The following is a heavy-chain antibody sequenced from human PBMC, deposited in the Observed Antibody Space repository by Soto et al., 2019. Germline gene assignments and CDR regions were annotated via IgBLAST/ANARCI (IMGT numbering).Heavy chain of an antibody. CDR1: GGSVSSSSHY. D-gene: IGHD2-2*01. CDR3: ASGSGLVVEDAIRGDYYGMDV. Sequence: QLQLQESGPGLVRPSETLSLTCTVSGGSVSSSSHYWGWIRQPPGKGLEWIGSIYYSGSTYYNLSLKSRVSMSVDSSKNQFSLKLSSVTAADTAVYFCASGSGLVVEDAIRGDYYGMDVWGQGTTVTASS. V-gene: IGHV4-39*01. CDR2: IYYSGST. J-gene: IGHJ6*02.